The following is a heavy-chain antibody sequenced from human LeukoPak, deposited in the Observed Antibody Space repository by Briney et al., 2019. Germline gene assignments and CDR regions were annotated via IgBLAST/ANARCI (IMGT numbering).Heavy chain of an antibody. Sequence: SDTLSLTCGVSGYSISSSNWWGWIRQPPGKGLEWIGHIHYSGSAYYNPSLKSRVTMSVDTSKNQFSLKLNSVTAVDTAVYYCASRMYGSSGRYFSYWGQGTLVTVSS. D-gene: IGHD6-13*01. V-gene: IGHV4-28*01. CDR2: IHYSGSA. CDR1: GYSISSSNW. J-gene: IGHJ1*01. CDR3: ASRMYGSSGRYFSY.